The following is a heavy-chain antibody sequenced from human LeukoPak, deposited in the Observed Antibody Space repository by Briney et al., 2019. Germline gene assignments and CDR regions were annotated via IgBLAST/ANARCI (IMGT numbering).Heavy chain of an antibody. CDR1: EFTFSNYA. CDR3: ARDRGYSYGSPFDY. Sequence: GGSLRLSCAASEFTFSNYAMSWVRQAPGKGLEWVSSISSSSSYIYYADSVKGRFTISRDNAKNSLYLQMNSLRAEDTAVYYCARDRGYSYGSPFDYWGQGTLVTVSS. D-gene: IGHD5-18*01. V-gene: IGHV3-21*01. J-gene: IGHJ4*02. CDR2: ISSSSSYI.